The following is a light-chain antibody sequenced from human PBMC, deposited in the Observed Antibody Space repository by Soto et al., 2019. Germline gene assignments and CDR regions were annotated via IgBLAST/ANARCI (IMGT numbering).Light chain of an antibody. CDR3: KQYGSSLWT. CDR1: QSVGSNY. J-gene: IGKJ1*01. Sequence: DIVLTQSPGTLSLSPGERATLSCRASQSVGSNYLAWFQQKPGQAPRLLIYGAYTRGTGIPDRFSGSGSGTDFTLTIRRLEPEDFAVYYCKQYGSSLWTFGQGTKVDIK. V-gene: IGKV3-20*01. CDR2: GAY.